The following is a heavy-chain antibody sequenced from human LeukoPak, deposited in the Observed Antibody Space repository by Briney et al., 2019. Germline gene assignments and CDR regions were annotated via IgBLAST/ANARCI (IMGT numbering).Heavy chain of an antibody. V-gene: IGHV3-30*02. CDR2: IRYDGSNK. CDR3: AKVDYDILTGCSEVFDY. J-gene: IGHJ4*02. D-gene: IGHD3-9*01. Sequence: GGSLRLSCAASGFTFSSYGMHWVRQAPGKGLEWVAFIRYDGSNKYYADSVKGRFTISRDNSKNTLYLQMNSLRAEDTAVYYCAKVDYDILTGCSEVFDYWGQGTLVTVSS. CDR1: GFTFSSYG.